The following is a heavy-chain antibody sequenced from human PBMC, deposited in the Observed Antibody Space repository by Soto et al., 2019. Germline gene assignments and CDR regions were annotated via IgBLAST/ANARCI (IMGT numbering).Heavy chain of an antibody. Sequence: QVQLQESGPGLVKPSETLSLTCSVSGTSVSNYYWSWIRQPAGKGLEHIGRIYTSGSTSYNPSLMSRVSMSMDTSQTQIYLNLTSVTAADTAVYYCARGGIQLSYAFDYWGQGILVTVSS. J-gene: IGHJ4*02. V-gene: IGHV4-4*07. CDR2: IYTSGST. CDR3: ARGGIQLSYAFDY. D-gene: IGHD3-10*01. CDR1: GTSVSNYY.